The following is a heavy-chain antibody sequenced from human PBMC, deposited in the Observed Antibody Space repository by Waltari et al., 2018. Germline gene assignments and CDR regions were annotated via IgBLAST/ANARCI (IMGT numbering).Heavy chain of an antibody. V-gene: IGHV3-30*01. D-gene: IGHD3-16*01. J-gene: IGHJ2*01. Sequence: QVQLVESGGGVVQPGRSLRLSCAASGFTFSSYAMHWVRQAPGKGLEWVAVISYDGSNKYYADSGKGRFTISRDNSKNTLYLQMNSLRAEDTAVYYCARGWDWYFDLWGRGTLVTVSS. CDR2: ISYDGSNK. CDR1: GFTFSSYA. CDR3: ARGWDWYFDL.